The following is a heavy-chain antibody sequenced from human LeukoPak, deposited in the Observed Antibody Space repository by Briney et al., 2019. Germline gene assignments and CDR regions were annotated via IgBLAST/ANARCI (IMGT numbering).Heavy chain of an antibody. D-gene: IGHD2-15*01. CDR2: ISDSGGST. CDR3: VRGYSFGPYGMDV. V-gene: IGHV3-64D*09. Sequence: PGGSLRLSCSASGFPFSSYAMHWVRQAPGKGLEYVSAISDSGGSTYYADSVKGRFTISRDNSKNTLYLQMSSLRAEDTAVYFCVRGYSFGPYGMDVWGQGTTATVS. J-gene: IGHJ6*02. CDR1: GFPFSSYA.